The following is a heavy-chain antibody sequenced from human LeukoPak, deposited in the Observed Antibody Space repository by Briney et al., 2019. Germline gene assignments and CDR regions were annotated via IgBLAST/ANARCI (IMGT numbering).Heavy chain of an antibody. CDR1: GFTFRTYA. CDR2: IGPSGRST. V-gene: IGHV3-23*01. CDR3: AKDPMVRGATYDY. D-gene: IGHD3-10*01. J-gene: IGHJ4*02. Sequence: GGSLRLSCAASGFTFRTYAMTWVRQAPGKGLEWVSAIGPSGRSTYYADSVRGRFTISGDNSKNTLYLQMNSLRAEDTAIYYCAKDPMVRGATYDYWGQGTLVTVSS.